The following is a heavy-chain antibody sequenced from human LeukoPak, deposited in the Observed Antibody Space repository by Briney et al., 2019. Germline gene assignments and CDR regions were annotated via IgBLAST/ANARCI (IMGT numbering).Heavy chain of an antibody. J-gene: IGHJ4*02. CDR2: INHGGST. V-gene: IGHV4-34*01. D-gene: IGHD5-18*01. CDR1: GGSLSAYY. CDR3: ARDRGYSYGPVDFDY. Sequence: SETLSLTCAVYGGSLSAYYWTWIRQPPGKGLEWIGEINHGGSTNYNPSLKSRVTISVDTSKNQFSLKLSSVTAADTAVYYCARDRGYSYGPVDFDYWGQGTLVTVSS.